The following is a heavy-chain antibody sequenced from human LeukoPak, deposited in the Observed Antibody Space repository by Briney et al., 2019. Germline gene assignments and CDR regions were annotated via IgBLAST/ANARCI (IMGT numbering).Heavy chain of an antibody. CDR2: IYYSGST. D-gene: IGHD6-13*01. V-gene: IGHV4-30-4*01. Sequence: SETLSLTCTVSGGSISSGDYYWSWIRQPPGKGLEWIGYIYYSGSTYYNPSLKSRVTMSVDTSKKQFSLKLSSVTAADTAIYYCAISITAALGFQYWGQGTLVTVSS. CDR1: GGSISSGDYY. J-gene: IGHJ1*01. CDR3: AISITAALGFQY.